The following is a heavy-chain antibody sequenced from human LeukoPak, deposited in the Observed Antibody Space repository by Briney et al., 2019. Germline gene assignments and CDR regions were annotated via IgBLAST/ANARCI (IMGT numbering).Heavy chain of an antibody. Sequence: GGALRLSCAASGFTFSSYGMHWVRQAPGKGLERVAVISYDGSNKYYADSVKGGFTISRDNSKNTLYLQMNSLRAEDTAVYYCAKGYDSSGYLHDYWGQGTMVTVSS. CDR2: ISYDGSNK. CDR1: GFTFSSYG. CDR3: AKGYDSSGYLHDY. J-gene: IGHJ4*02. D-gene: IGHD3-22*01. V-gene: IGHV3-30*18.